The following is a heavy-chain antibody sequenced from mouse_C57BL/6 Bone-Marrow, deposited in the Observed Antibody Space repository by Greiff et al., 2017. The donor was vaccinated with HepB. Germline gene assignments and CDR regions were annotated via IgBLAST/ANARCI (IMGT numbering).Heavy chain of an antibody. V-gene: IGHV3-6*01. J-gene: IGHJ1*03. Sequence: VQLKQSGPGLVKPSQSLSLTCSVTGYSITSGYYWNWLRQFPGNKLEWMGYISYDGSNNYNPSLNNLIFITRNTTKNQFFLMLNSVTTEDTATYCGERGVLWYFDVWGTGTTVTVSS. D-gene: IGHD2-14*01. CDR2: ISYDGSN. CDR3: ERGVLWYFDV. CDR1: GYSITSGYY.